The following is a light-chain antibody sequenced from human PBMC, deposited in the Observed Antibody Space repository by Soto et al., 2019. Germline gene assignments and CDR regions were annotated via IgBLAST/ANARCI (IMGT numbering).Light chain of an antibody. Sequence: LTQSPSSLSASVGDRVTVTCRASQGIGTYLAWYQQKPGQAPRLLISGASNRATGIPDRFSGSGSGTDFTLTISRLEPEDFAVYYCQQYGNSPRTFGQGTKVDIK. V-gene: IGKV3-20*01. CDR3: QQYGNSPRT. CDR2: GAS. CDR1: QGIGTY. J-gene: IGKJ1*01.